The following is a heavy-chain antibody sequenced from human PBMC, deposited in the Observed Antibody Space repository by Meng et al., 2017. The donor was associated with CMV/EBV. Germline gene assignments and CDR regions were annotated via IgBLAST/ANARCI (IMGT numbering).Heavy chain of an antibody. D-gene: IGHD6-6*01. CDR1: GGSISSSSYY. V-gene: IGHV4-39*07. J-gene: IGHJ5*02. CDR2: IYYSGST. Sequence: PQLQESGPGPVTPLETLSLPCTGLGGSISSSSYYWGWIRQPPGKGLEWIGSIYYSGSTYYNPSLKSRVTISVDTSKNQFSLKLSSVTAADTAVYYCARSIAARPYRYNWFDPWGQGTLVTVSS. CDR3: ARSIAARPYRYNWFDP.